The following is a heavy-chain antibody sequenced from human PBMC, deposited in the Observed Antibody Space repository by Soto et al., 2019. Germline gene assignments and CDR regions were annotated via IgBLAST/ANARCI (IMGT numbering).Heavy chain of an antibody. Sequence: PAQTLSLTCAISGDSVSSNSAAWNWIRQSPSRGLEWLGRTYYRSKWYNDYAVSVKSRITINPDTSKNQFSLQLNSVTPEDTAVYYCARDLLTYSGHDSRWFDSCGQGTLVTVSS. CDR2: TYYRSKWYN. D-gene: IGHD5-12*01. J-gene: IGHJ5*01. V-gene: IGHV6-1*01. CDR3: ARDLLTYSGHDSRWFDS. CDR1: GDSVSSNSAA.